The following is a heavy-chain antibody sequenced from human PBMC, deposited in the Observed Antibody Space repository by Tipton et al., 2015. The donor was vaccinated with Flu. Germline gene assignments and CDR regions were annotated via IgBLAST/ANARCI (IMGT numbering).Heavy chain of an antibody. CDR3: ARDRSSWNYGMDV. Sequence: SGAEVKLSCKASGDTFSTYAFSWVRQAPGLGLEWMGGIIPMVGTADYAQRFQGRVTITADESTSTAYMELRSLRFEDTAVYYCARDRSSWNYGMDVWGQGTTVTVSS. CDR1: GDTFSTYA. V-gene: IGHV1-69*01. D-gene: IGHD6-13*01. CDR2: IIPMVGTA. J-gene: IGHJ6*02.